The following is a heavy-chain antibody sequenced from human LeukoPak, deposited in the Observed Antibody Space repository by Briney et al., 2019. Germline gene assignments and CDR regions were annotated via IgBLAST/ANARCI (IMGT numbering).Heavy chain of an antibody. CDR1: GYTLTESA. CDR3: ATPRTGGYCSSTSCYYYYGMDV. CDR2: FDPEDGET. J-gene: IGHJ6*04. D-gene: IGHD2-2*01. V-gene: IGHV1-24*01. Sequence: PSVKVSCKVSGYTLTESAIHWVRQAPGKGLEWRGCFDPEDGETIYAQKIQGRVTMTEDTSTDSAYMELSSLRSEDTAVYYCATPRTGGYCSSTSCYYYYGMDVWGKGTTVTVSS.